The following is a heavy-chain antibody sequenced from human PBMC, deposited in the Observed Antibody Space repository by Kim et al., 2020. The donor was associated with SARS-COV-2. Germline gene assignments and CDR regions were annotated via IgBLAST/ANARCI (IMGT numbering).Heavy chain of an antibody. CDR3: ARDSPAAGHKQVRAFDI. Sequence: GGSLRLSCAASGFTFSSYAMHWVRQAPGKGLEWVAVISYDGSNKYYADSVKGRFTISRDNSKNTLYLQMNSLRAEDTAVYYCARDSPAAGHKQVRAFDIWGQGTMVTVSS. V-gene: IGHV3-30-3*01. CDR1: GFTFSSYA. J-gene: IGHJ3*02. CDR2: ISYDGSNK. D-gene: IGHD6-13*01.